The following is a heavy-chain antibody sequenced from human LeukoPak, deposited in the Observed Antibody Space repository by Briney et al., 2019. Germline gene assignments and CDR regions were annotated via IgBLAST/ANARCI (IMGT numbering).Heavy chain of an antibody. CDR1: GFTFSAYW. CDR3: VKTMVTFGGLIRTDAFDI. CDR2: IKQDGSQK. D-gene: IGHD3-16*01. Sequence: GGSLRLSCAASGFTFSAYWMTWVRQAPGKGLEWVANIKQDGSQKFYVDSVKGRFTISRDNAKNSLYLQMNNLSAEDTAVYYCVKTMVTFGGLIRTDAFDIWGQGTMVTVSS. J-gene: IGHJ3*02. V-gene: IGHV3-7*05.